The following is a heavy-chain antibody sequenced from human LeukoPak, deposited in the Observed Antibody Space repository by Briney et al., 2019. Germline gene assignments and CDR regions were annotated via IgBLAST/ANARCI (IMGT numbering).Heavy chain of an antibody. Sequence: GGSLRLSCAASGFTFSSYEMNWVRQAPGKGLEWVSYISSSGSTIYYADSVKGRSTISRDNAKNSLYLQMNSLRAEDTAVYYCARGLHLIDYWGQGTLVTVSS. D-gene: IGHD4-11*01. V-gene: IGHV3-48*03. J-gene: IGHJ4*02. CDR3: ARGLHLIDY. CDR2: ISSSGSTI. CDR1: GFTFSSYE.